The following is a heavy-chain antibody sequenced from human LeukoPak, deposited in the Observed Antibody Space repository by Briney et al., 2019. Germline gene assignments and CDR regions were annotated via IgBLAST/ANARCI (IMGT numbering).Heavy chain of an antibody. CDR2: IYYSGST. J-gene: IGHJ5*02. CDR3: ARALVVTANNWFDP. Sequence: SETLSLTCTVSGGSISSSSYYWGWIRQPPGKGLEWIGSIYYSGSTYYNPSLKSRVTISVDTSKNQFSLKLSSVTAADTAVYYCARALVVTANNWFDPWGQGTLVIVSS. CDR1: GGSISSSSYY. D-gene: IGHD2-21*02. V-gene: IGHV4-39*07.